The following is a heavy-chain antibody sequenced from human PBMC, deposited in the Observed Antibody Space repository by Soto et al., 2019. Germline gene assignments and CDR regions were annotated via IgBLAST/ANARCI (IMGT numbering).Heavy chain of an antibody. CDR3: ARLGDRLNYYYMDV. D-gene: IGHD3-16*01. J-gene: IGHJ6*03. CDR2: IYYIGSX. V-gene: IGHV4-39*01. Sequence: QLQLQESGPGLVKPAETLSVSCTVSGGPISSSNHYWGWIRQPPGKGLEWIGSIYYIGSXXXXPXXXXXXXXXXXXXXXXXXXXXXXXXAADTAVYFCARLGDRLNYYYMDVWGKGT. CDR1: GGPISSSNHY.